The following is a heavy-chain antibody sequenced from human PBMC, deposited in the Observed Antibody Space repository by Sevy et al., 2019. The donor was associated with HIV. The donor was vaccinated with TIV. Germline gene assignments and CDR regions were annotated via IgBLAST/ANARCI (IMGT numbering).Heavy chain of an antibody. CDR1: GGSISSYY. V-gene: IGHV4-59*01. CDR2: IYYSGST. Sequence: LETLSLTCTVSGGSISSYYWSWIRQPPGKGLEWIGYIYYSGSTNYNPSLKSRVTISVDTSKNQFSLKLSSVTAADTAVYYCARAPDIVATTFDYWGQGTLVTVSS. CDR3: ARAPDIVATTFDY. D-gene: IGHD5-12*01. J-gene: IGHJ4*02.